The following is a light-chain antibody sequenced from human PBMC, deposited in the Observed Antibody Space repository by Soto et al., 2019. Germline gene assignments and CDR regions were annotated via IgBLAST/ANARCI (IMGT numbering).Light chain of an antibody. Sequence: EMILTQSPATLSVSPGERATLSCRASQSVNSNLAWYQQKPGQAPRLLIYGASTRATGIPARFSGSGSGTEFTLTISSLQSEDFVIYYCQQYNNWPPGTFGQGTKVEIK. CDR1: QSVNSN. V-gene: IGKV3-15*01. J-gene: IGKJ1*01. CDR3: QQYNNWPPGT. CDR2: GAS.